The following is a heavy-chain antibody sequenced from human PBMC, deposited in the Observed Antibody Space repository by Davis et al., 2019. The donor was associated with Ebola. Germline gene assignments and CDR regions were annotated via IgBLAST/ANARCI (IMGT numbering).Heavy chain of an antibody. D-gene: IGHD3-22*01. J-gene: IGHJ3*01. CDR2: INPSVGNT. CDR3: ARRRWSSSGCIFS. V-gene: IGHV1-46*01. Sequence: AASVKVSCKASGYTFTTYHLHWVRQAPGQGLEWMGIINPSVGNTAYAQQFQGRLTMTRDTSTSTVYMELSSLRSEDTAVYYCARRRWSSSGCIFSWGQGTMVTVSS. CDR1: GYTFTTYH.